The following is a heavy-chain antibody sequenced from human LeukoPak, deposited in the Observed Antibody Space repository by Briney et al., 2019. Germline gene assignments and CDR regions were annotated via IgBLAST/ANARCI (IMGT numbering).Heavy chain of an antibody. CDR1: GYTFTGYY. Sequence: GASVKVSCKASGYTFTGYYMHWVRQAPGQGLEWMGWINPNSGGTNYAQKFQGRVTMTRDTSISTAYMELSSLKASDTAMYYCARRATPWNWFDPWGQGTLVTVSS. CDR2: INPNSGGT. J-gene: IGHJ5*02. CDR3: ARRATPWNWFDP. V-gene: IGHV1-2*02.